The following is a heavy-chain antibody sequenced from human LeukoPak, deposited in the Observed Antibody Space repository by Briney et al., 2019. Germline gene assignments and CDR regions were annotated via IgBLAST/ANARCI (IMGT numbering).Heavy chain of an antibody. D-gene: IGHD6-19*01. CDR3: AASGWYSPYYFYGMDV. V-gene: IGHV3-23*01. J-gene: IGHJ6*02. CDR1: GFTFSGYA. CDR2: ISGSGVST. Sequence: GASLRLSCAASGFTFSGYAMSWVRQAPGKGLEWVSTISGSGVSTYYADSVKGRFTISRDNSNNTLYLQVNSLRAEDTAVYYCAASGWYSPYYFYGMDVWGPGTTVTVSS.